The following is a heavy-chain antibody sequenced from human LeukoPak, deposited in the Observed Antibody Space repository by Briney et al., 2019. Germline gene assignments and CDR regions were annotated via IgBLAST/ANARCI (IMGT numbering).Heavy chain of an antibody. Sequence: GGSLRLSCAASGFTFSSYWMSWVRQAPGKGLEWVSAISGSGGSTYYADSVKGRFTISRDNSKNTLYLQMNSLRAEDTAVYYCAKDRHSSGWYFDCWGQGTLVTVSS. CDR3: AKDRHSSGWYFDC. J-gene: IGHJ4*02. V-gene: IGHV3-23*01. CDR2: ISGSGGST. D-gene: IGHD6-19*01. CDR1: GFTFSSYW.